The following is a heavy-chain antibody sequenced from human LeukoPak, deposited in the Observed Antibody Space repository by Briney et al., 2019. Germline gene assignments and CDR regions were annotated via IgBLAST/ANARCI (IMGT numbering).Heavy chain of an antibody. J-gene: IGHJ4*02. CDR3: ARTYSSSRDLVDYYFDY. CDR1: GASIRSYY. V-gene: IGHV4-39*07. CDR2: IYYSGST. D-gene: IGHD6-6*01. Sequence: SETLSLTCTVSGASIRSYYWGWIRQPPGKGLEWIGSIYYSGSTYYNPSLKSRVTISVDTSKNQFSLKLSSVTAADTAVYYCARTYSSSRDLVDYYFDYWGQGTLVTVSS.